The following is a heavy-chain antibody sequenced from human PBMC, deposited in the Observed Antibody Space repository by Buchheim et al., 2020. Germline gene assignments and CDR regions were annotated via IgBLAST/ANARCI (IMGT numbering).Heavy chain of an antibody. CDR1: GGSINSGDYY. J-gene: IGHJ4*02. Sequence: QVQLPESGPGLVKPSQTLSLTCTVSGGSINSGDYYWSWISQPPGKGLEWIGYIYYSGSTYYNPSLQSRLFIYLETFQNQFSLKLSSVTAADTAVYYCARDGMFTKIDYWGQGTL. V-gene: IGHV4-30-4*01. D-gene: IGHD2-8*01. CDR3: ARDGMFTKIDY. CDR2: IYYSGST.